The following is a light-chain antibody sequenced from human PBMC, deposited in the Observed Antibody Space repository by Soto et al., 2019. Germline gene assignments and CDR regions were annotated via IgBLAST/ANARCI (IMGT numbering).Light chain of an antibody. CDR1: HDISNY. V-gene: IGKV1-33*01. CDR2: AAS. CDR3: QQYDNPLT. J-gene: IGKJ4*01. Sequence: DIQTTPSPSSLSASVGDRVTITCQSSHDISNYLNWYQQKPAKAPKLLIYAASNLETGVPSRFSGSGSGTDYIFTISILQPEDIASYYCQQYDNPLTFGGGTKVEIK.